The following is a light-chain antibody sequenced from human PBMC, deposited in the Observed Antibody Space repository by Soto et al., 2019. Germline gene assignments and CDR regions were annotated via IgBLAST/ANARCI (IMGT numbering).Light chain of an antibody. Sequence: QSALTQPASMSGSPGQSITISCTGSSGDIGDYKYVSWYKQHPGKAPKLMIYDVSNRPSGVSNRFSASKSGNTASLTISGLQAEDEADYYCSSYTSTNFVIFCGGTKLTVL. J-gene: IGLJ2*01. CDR1: SGDIGDYKY. CDR3: SSYTSTNFVI. V-gene: IGLV2-14*01. CDR2: DVS.